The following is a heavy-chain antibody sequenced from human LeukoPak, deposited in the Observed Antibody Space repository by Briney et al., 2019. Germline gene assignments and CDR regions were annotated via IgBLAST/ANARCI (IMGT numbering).Heavy chain of an antibody. CDR3: ARHPYDFWSGLSLNLNWFDP. J-gene: IGHJ5*02. CDR2: IYHSGST. D-gene: IGHD3-3*01. Sequence: SETLSLTCAVSGYSISSGYYWGWIRQPPGKGLEWIGSIYHSGSTYYSPSLKSRVTISVDTSKNQFSLKLSSVTAADTAVYYCARHPYDFWSGLSLNLNWFDPWGQGTLVTVSS. V-gene: IGHV4-38-2*01. CDR1: GYSISSGYY.